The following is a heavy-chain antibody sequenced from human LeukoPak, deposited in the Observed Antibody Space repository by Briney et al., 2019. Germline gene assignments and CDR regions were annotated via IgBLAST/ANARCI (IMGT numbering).Heavy chain of an antibody. V-gene: IGHV4-39*01. CDR1: GASISSYSYY. J-gene: IGHJ4*02. CDR2: IHYSGST. CDR3: ASPGGGYCSSTTCYARFDY. Sequence: PSETLSLTCTVSGASISSYSYYWGWIRQPPGKGLEWIGSIHYSGSTYYNPSLKSRVTTSVNTSKNQFSLKLSSVTGADTAVYYCASPGGGYCSSTTCYARFDYWGQGTLVTVSS. D-gene: IGHD2-2*01.